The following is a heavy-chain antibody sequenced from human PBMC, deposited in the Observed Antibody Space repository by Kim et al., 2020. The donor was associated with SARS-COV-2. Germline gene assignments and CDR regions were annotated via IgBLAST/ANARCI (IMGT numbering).Heavy chain of an antibody. D-gene: IGHD2-2*02. Sequence: GGSLRLSCAASGFTFSSYDMHWVRQATGKGLEWVSAIGTAGDTYYPGSVKGRFTISRENAKNSLYLQMNSLRAGDTAVYYCARGREKYCSSTSCYSGDYWGQGTLVTVSS. J-gene: IGHJ4*02. CDR3: ARGREKYCSSTSCYSGDY. CDR2: IGTAGDT. V-gene: IGHV3-13*04. CDR1: GFTFSSYD.